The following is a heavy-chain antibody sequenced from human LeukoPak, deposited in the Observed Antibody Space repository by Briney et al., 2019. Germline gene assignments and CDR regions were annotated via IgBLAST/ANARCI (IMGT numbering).Heavy chain of an antibody. CDR1: GFTFSSYA. CDR2: ISGSGGST. CDR3: AKEVLLSLVGPLYNWFDP. D-gene: IGHD2/OR15-2a*01. J-gene: IGHJ5*02. Sequence: PGGSLRLSCAASGFTFSSYAMSWVRQAPGKGLEWVSAISGSGGSTYYADSVKGRFTISRDNSKNTLYLQMNSLRAEDTAVYYCAKEVLLSLVGPLYNWFDPWGQGTLVTVSS. V-gene: IGHV3-23*01.